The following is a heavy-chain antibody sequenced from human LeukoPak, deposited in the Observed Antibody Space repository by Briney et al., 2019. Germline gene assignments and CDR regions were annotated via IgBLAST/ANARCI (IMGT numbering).Heavy chain of an antibody. V-gene: IGHV1-2*02. Sequence: GASVKVSCKASGYTFTGYYMHWVQQAPGQGLEWMGWINPNSGGTNYAQKFQGRVTMTRDTSISTAYMELSRLRSDDTAVYYCARDPGIAAARPLSWFDPWGQGTLVTVSS. J-gene: IGHJ5*02. CDR1: GYTFTGYY. CDR3: ARDPGIAAARPLSWFDP. D-gene: IGHD6-13*01. CDR2: INPNSGGT.